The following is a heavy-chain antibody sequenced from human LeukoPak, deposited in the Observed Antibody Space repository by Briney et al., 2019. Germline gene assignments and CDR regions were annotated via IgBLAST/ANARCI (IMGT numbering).Heavy chain of an antibody. CDR1: GGSISSYY. J-gene: IGHJ6*03. V-gene: IGHV4-4*08. CDR3: ARDAGGWSPYYYYYYMDV. Sequence: SETLSLTCTVSGGSISSYYWTWIRQPPGKGLEWIGRIYTSGSTNYNPSLKSRVTISVDTSKNQFSLKLSSVTAADTAVYYCARDAGGWSPYYYYYYMDVWGKGTTVTISS. D-gene: IGHD6-19*01. CDR2: IYTSGST.